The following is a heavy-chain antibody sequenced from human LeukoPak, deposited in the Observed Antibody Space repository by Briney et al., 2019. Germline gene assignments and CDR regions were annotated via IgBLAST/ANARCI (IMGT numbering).Heavy chain of an antibody. CDR1: GFTFSNYA. D-gene: IGHD2-21*02. V-gene: IGHV3-30*03. CDR3: ARDPYCGGDCSFFDY. CDR2: ISYDGSHT. J-gene: IGHJ4*02. Sequence: PGRSLRLSCAASGFTFSNYAMHWVRQAPGKGLEWGAVISYDGSHTYYADSVKGRFTISRDNSKNTLYLQMNSLRAEDTAVYYCARDPYCGGDCSFFDYWGQGTLVTVSS.